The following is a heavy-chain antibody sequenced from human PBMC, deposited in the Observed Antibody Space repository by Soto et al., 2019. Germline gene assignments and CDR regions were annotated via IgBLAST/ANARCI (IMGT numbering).Heavy chain of an antibody. V-gene: IGHV1-18*01. CDR3: VRDRVASADYDVPDDYGSDV. CDR2: INPYNGKT. D-gene: IGHD4-17*01. CDR1: GYIFSTYG. J-gene: IGHJ6*02. Sequence: ASVKVSCKASGYIFSTYGISWARQAPGQGLEWMGWINPYNGKTKYAQRVQDRVTMTRDTSTTTAYMELRSLRSDDTAVYFCVRDRVASADYDVPDDYGSDVWGPGTTVTVSS.